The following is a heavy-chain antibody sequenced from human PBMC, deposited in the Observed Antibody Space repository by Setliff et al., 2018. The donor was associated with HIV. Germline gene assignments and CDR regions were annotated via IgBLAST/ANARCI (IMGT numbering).Heavy chain of an antibody. Sequence: GESLKISCEVSGYVFSDYWIAWVRQTPGKGLEWMGLVYPADPNTIYSPSFQHQVTISADKAFSTAFLQWSDVKASDSGIYFCARRGGSFGIPHCDFWGQGTPVTVSS. CDR2: VYPADPNT. CDR1: GYVFSDYW. CDR3: ARRGGSFGIPHCDF. J-gene: IGHJ4*02. D-gene: IGHD3-3*02. V-gene: IGHV5-51*01.